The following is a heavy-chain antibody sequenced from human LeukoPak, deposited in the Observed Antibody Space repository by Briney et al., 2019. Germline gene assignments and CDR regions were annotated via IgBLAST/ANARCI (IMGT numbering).Heavy chain of an antibody. D-gene: IGHD5-18*01. CDR3: AREGYSYGTQCLDY. CDR2: IWYDGGNK. V-gene: IGHV3-33*01. CDR1: GFTFSSYG. Sequence: GRSLRLSCAASGFTFSSYGMHWVRQAPGKGLEWVAVIWYDGGNKYYADSVKGRFTISRDNSKNTLYLQMNSLRAEDTAVYYCAREGYSYGTQCLDYWGQGTLVTVSS. J-gene: IGHJ4*02.